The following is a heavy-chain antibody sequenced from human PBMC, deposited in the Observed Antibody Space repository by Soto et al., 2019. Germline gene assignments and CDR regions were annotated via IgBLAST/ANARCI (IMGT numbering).Heavy chain of an antibody. CDR2: INAGNGNT. CDR1: GYTFTSYA. D-gene: IGHD3-10*01. CDR3: ASSYYGSGNPKDYYYGMDV. V-gene: IGHV1-3*01. J-gene: IGHJ6*02. Sequence: QVQLVQSGAEVKKPGASVKVSCKASGYTFTSYAMHWVRQAPGQRLEWMGWINAGNGNTKYSQKFQGRVTITRDTSASTAYMELSSLRSEATAVYYCASSYYGSGNPKDYYYGMDVWGQGTTVTVSS.